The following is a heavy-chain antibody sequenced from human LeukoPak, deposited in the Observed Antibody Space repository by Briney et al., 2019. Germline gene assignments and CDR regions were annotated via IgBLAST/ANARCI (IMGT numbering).Heavy chain of an antibody. CDR2: ISYDGSNK. Sequence: GGSLRLSCAASGFTFSSYAMHWVRQAPGKGLEWVAVISYDGSNKYYADSVKGRFTISRDNSKNTLYLQMNSLRAEDTAVYYCARGATTNIAAAIDFWGQGTLVTVSS. CDR1: GFTFSSYA. J-gene: IGHJ4*02. D-gene: IGHD6-13*01. CDR3: ARGATTNIAAAIDF. V-gene: IGHV3-30*04.